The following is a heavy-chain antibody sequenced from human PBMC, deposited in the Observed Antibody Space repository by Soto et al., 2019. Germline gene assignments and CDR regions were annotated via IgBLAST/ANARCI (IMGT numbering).Heavy chain of an antibody. Sequence: PSETLSLTCTVSGGSISSGDYYWTWIRQPPGKGLEWIGYIYYSGSTSYNPSLKSRVTISVDTSKNQFSLKLTSVTAADTAVHYCARIYCSSTSCYDPYYFDYWGQGTLVTVSS. J-gene: IGHJ4*02. CDR3: ARIYCSSTSCYDPYYFDY. CDR2: IYYSGST. D-gene: IGHD2-2*01. CDR1: GGSISSGDYY. V-gene: IGHV4-30-4*01.